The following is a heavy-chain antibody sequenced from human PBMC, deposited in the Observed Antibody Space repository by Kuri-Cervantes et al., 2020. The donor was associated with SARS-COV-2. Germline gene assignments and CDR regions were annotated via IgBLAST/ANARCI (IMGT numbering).Heavy chain of an antibody. CDR1: GYTFTSYD. D-gene: IGHD6-19*01. Sequence: SVKVSCKASGYTFTSYDISWVRQAPGQGLEWMGRIIPIFGTANYAQKFQGRVTITADESTSTAYMELSSLRSEDTAVYYCASRPYSSGWYEGIDYWGQGTLVTVSS. CDR3: ASRPYSSGWYEGIDY. CDR2: IIPIFGTA. J-gene: IGHJ4*02. V-gene: IGHV1-69*13.